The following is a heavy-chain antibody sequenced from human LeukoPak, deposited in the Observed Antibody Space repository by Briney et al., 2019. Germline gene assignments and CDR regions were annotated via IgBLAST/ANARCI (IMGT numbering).Heavy chain of an antibody. CDR1: GGSISSGSYY. CDR2: IYTSGST. D-gene: IGHD6-19*01. CDR3: ARVAGSVAAFV. J-gene: IGHJ3*01. V-gene: IGHV4-61*02. Sequence: LTCTVSGGSISSGSYYWSWIRQPAGKGLEWIGRIYTSGSTNYNPSRKSRITISVETSKNQFSRKLSSVPAADTAVYYCARVAGSVAAFVWGQGTMVTVSS.